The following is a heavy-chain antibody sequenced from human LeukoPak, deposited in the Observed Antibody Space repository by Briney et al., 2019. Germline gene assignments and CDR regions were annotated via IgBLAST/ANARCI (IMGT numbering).Heavy chain of an antibody. CDR1: GGTFSRYA. CDR2: IIPMFGIA. CDR3: ARDGKVMPAYPRY. Sequence: SVKVSCKASGGTFSRYAISWVRQAPGQGLEWMGGIIPMFGIANYAQKLQGRVTMTTDTSTSTAYMELRSLRSDDTAVYYCARDGKVMPAYPRYWGQGTLVTVSS. V-gene: IGHV1-69*17. D-gene: IGHD1-1*01. J-gene: IGHJ1*01.